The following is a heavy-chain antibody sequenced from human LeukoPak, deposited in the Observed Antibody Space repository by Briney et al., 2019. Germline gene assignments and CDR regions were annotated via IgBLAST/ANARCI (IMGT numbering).Heavy chain of an antibody. V-gene: IGHV3-7*05. CDR2: IKQDGSEK. D-gene: IGHD4-23*01. CDR1: GFTFSSYW. CDR3: AKGELYINSWALFDC. J-gene: IGHJ4*02. Sequence: GGSLRLSCAASGFTFSSYWMSWVRQAPGKGLEWVANIKQDGSEKYYVDSVKGRFTISRDNAKNSLYLQMNSLRAEDTAIYYCAKGELYINSWALFDCWGQGALVTVSS.